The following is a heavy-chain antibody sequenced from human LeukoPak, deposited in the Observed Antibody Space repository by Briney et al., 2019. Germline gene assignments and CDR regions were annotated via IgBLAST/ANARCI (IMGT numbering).Heavy chain of an antibody. J-gene: IGHJ4*02. V-gene: IGHV3-74*01. D-gene: IGHD5-18*01. CDR1: GFTFTNYW. CDR3: AAGPADNSYDNY. CDR2: VNSDGSST. Sequence: GGSLRLSCAASGFTFTNYWMHRVRQAPGKGLVWVSRVNSDGSSTSYADSVKGRFTIFRDNAKNTLYLQMSSLRVEDTAVYYCAAGPADNSYDNYWGQGTLVTVSS.